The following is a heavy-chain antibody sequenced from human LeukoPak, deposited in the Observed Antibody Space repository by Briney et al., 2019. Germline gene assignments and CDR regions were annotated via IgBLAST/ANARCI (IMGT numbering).Heavy chain of an antibody. CDR3: ARGLSGMYSSSSKDWFDP. CDR1: GGTFSSYA. V-gene: IGHV1-69*04. CDR2: IIPIFGRA. Sequence: GASVKVSCKASGGTFSSYAISWVRQAPGQGLEWMGRIIPIFGRANYAQKFQGRVTITADKSTSTAYRELSSLRSEDTAVYYCARGLSGMYSSSSKDWFDPWGQGTLVTVSS. J-gene: IGHJ5*02. D-gene: IGHD6-6*01.